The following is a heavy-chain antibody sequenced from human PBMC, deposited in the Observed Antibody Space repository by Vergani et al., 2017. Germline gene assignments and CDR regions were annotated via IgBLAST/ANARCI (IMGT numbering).Heavy chain of an antibody. CDR2: ILTGGNT. Sequence: QVQLQESGPGLVKPSQTLSLTCTVSGGSISSGSYYWSWIRPPAGKGLEWVGRILTGGNTNYNPSLKSRVFMSTDTSKNQFYLKLTSVTAADTAVYYCARHDVLEGWFDPWGPGTLVTVST. CDR1: GGSISSGSYY. D-gene: IGHD3-16*01. V-gene: IGHV4-61*02. J-gene: IGHJ5*01. CDR3: ARHDVLEGWFDP.